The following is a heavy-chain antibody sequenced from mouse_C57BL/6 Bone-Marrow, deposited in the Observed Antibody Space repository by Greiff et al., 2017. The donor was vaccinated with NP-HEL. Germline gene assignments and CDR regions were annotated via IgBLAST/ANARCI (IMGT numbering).Heavy chain of an antibody. Sequence: EVKLMESGGGLVQPKGSLKLSCAASGFSFNTYAMNWVRQAPGKGLEWVARIRSKSNNYATYYADSVKDRLTISRDDSESMLYLQMNNLKTEDTAMYYCVRSYYSNYAWFAYWGQGTLVTVSA. J-gene: IGHJ3*01. CDR2: IRSKSNNYAT. D-gene: IGHD2-5*01. CDR1: GFSFNTYA. CDR3: VRSYYSNYAWFAY. V-gene: IGHV10-1*01.